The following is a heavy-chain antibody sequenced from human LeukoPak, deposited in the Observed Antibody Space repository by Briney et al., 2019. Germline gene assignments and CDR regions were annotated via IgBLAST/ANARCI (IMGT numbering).Heavy chain of an antibody. CDR1: GFTFSSYV. D-gene: IGHD3/OR15-3a*01. CDR2: MSYSGAT. CDR3: ARVSDYPKEKFDF. V-gene: IGHV4-59*01. Sequence: GSLRLSCAASGFTFSSYVMSWIRQAPGKGLEWIGYMSYSGATKYNPSLKSRLTISMDTSKNQFSLRLSSVTAADTAVYYCARVSDYPKEKFDFWGQGTLVTVSS. J-gene: IGHJ4*02.